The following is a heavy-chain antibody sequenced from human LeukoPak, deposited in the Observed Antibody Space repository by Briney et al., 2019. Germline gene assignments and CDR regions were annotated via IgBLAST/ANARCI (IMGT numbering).Heavy chain of an antibody. CDR1: GYSFTGYY. V-gene: IGHV1-2*02. D-gene: IGHD3-10*01. CDR2: INPNSGAT. CDR3: ARDQNYLDSTPYYGPDS. Sequence: GASVNVSCKASGYSFTGYYIHWVRQAPGQGLEWMGWINPNSGATNYAQKFQDRVTMTTDTSISTAYMELRRLTSDDTALYLSARDQNYLDSTPYYGPDSWGQGTLVTVSS. J-gene: IGHJ4*02.